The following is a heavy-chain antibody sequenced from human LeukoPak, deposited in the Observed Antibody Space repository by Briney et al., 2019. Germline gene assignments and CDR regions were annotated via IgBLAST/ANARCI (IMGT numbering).Heavy chain of an antibody. CDR1: GFSVSSNS. J-gene: IGHJ4*02. V-gene: IGHV3-66*03. CDR2: IYSGTT. CDR3: ARAGPFVVVPAAPGGYFDY. Sequence: GGSLRLSCTVFGFSVSSNSMSWVRQAPGKGLEWVSFIYSGTTHYSDSVKGRFTISRDNSKNTLYLQMNSLRAEDTAVYYCARAGPFVVVPAAPGGYFDYWGQGTLVTVSS. D-gene: IGHD2-2*01.